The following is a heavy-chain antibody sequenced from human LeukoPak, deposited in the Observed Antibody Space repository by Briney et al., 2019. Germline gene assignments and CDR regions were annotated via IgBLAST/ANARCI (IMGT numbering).Heavy chain of an antibody. D-gene: IGHD3-10*01. CDR1: GFTFSSYS. CDR3: ARDISTFGAFDI. V-gene: IGHV3-21*01. Sequence: GGSLRLSCAASGFTFSSYSMNWVRQAPGKGLEWVSSISSSSSYIYYADSVKGRFTISRDNAKNSLYLQMNSLRAEDTAVYYCARDISTFGAFDIWGQGTMVTVSS. J-gene: IGHJ3*02. CDR2: ISSSSSYI.